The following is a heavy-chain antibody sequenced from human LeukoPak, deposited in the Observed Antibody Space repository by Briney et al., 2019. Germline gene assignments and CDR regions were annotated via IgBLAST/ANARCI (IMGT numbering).Heavy chain of an antibody. Sequence: GGSLTLPCAVSGFTFSSYNMNWVRQAPGKGLEWVSYISISSSTIYYADSVKGRFTISRDNAKNSLYLQMNSLRAEDTAVYYCARVVRGVNYYLDYWGQGTLVTVSS. V-gene: IGHV3-48*01. J-gene: IGHJ4*02. CDR2: ISISSSTI. CDR1: GFTFSSYN. D-gene: IGHD3-10*01. CDR3: ARVVRGVNYYLDY.